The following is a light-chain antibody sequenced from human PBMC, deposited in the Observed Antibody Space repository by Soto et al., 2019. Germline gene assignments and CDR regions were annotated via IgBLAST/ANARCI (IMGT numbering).Light chain of an antibody. V-gene: IGLV2-8*01. CDR1: SSDVGGYDY. J-gene: IGLJ1*01. Sequence: QSALTQPPSASGSPGRSVTISCTGTSSDVGGYDYVSWFQQHPGKAPKLIIYEVTKRPSGVPDRFSASKSGNTASLTVSGLQAEDEADYYCSSYTSSSTSYVFGTGTKVTVL. CDR3: SSYTSSSTSYV. CDR2: EVT.